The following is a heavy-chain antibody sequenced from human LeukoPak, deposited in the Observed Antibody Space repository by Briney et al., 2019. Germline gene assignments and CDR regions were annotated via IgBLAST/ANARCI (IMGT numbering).Heavy chain of an antibody. Sequence: ASVKVSCKASGYTFTSYYMHWVRQAPGQGLEWMGIINPSGGSTSYAQKFQGRVTMTRDMSTSTVYMELSSLRSEDTAVYYCARRVQAIDAFDIWGQGTMVTVSS. J-gene: IGHJ3*02. CDR2: INPSGGST. D-gene: IGHD1-1*01. CDR1: GYTFTSYY. CDR3: ARRVQAIDAFDI. V-gene: IGHV1-46*01.